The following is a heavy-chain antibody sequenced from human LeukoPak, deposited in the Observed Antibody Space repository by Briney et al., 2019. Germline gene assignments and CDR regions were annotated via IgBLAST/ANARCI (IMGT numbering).Heavy chain of an antibody. CDR2: IHQDGSDK. CDR3: AREVYYRLGRRFDF. Sequence: GGSLRLSCAASGFTFSRCWMSWVRQAPGKGLEWVANIHQDGSDKYYVVSVKGRVTISRDNAKNSLYLQMNSLRAEDTAVYYCAREVYYRLGRRFDFWGQGTLVTVSS. J-gene: IGHJ4*01. V-gene: IGHV3-7*01. D-gene: IGHD3-10*01. CDR1: GFTFSRCW.